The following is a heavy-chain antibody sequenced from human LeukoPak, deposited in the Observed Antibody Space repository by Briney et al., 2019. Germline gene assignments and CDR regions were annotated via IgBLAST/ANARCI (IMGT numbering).Heavy chain of an antibody. V-gene: IGHV3-21*04. CDR3: AKDRSLFSMYYYDSSGYSVY. D-gene: IGHD3-22*01. CDR1: GFTFSSYS. J-gene: IGHJ4*02. CDR2: ISSSSSYI. Sequence: PGGSLRLSCAASGFTFSSYSMNWVRQAPGKGLEWVSSISSSSSYIYYADSVKGRFTISRDNAKNSLYLQMNSLRAEDTAVYYCAKDRSLFSMYYYDSSGYSVYWGQGTLVTVSS.